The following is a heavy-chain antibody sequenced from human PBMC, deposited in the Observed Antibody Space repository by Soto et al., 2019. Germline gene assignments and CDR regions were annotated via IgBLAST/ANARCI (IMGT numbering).Heavy chain of an antibody. J-gene: IGHJ5*02. CDR2: IYYSGST. V-gene: IGHV4-39*07. Sequence: SETLSLTGTGSGGSISRSSYYWGWIRQPPGKGLEWIGSIYYSGSTSYNSSLKSRVTISVDTSKSQLSLKLSSVTAADTAVYYCARVRDCSGGTCYSWWFDPWGQGTLVTVSS. D-gene: IGHD2-15*01. CDR1: GGSISRSSYY. CDR3: ARVRDCSGGTCYSWWFDP.